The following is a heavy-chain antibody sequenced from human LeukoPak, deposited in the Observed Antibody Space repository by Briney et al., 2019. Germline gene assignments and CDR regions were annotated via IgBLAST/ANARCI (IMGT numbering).Heavy chain of an antibody. CDR1: GYTFTSYG. J-gene: IGHJ1*01. D-gene: IGHD3-22*01. Sequence: GASVKVSCKASGYTFTSYGISWVRQAPGQGLEWMGWISAYNGNTNYAQKLQGRVTMTTDTSTSTAYMERRSLRSDDTAVYFCARGYYDSSDYEYFQHWGQGTLVTVSS. V-gene: IGHV1-18*01. CDR2: ISAYNGNT. CDR3: ARGYYDSSDYEYFQH.